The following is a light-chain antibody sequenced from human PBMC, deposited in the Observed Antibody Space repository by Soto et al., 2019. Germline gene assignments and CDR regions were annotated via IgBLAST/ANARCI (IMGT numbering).Light chain of an antibody. Sequence: QSALTQPPSVSGAPGQRVTISCAGSSPNIGAGYDVHWYQQLPGTAPKLLIYGNSNRPSGVPDRFSGSKSGSSASLAITGLQSEDEADYYCQSHDSSLSGYVFGTGTKVTVL. CDR3: QSHDSSLSGYV. CDR1: SPNIGAGYD. CDR2: GNS. V-gene: IGLV1-40*01. J-gene: IGLJ1*01.